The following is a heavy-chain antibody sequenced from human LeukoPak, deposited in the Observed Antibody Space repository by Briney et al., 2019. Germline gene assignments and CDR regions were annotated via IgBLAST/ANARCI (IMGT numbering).Heavy chain of an antibody. J-gene: IGHJ3*02. Sequence: ASVKVSCKASGYTFTSYDINWVRQATGQGLEWMGWMNPNSGNTGYAQKFQGRVTITRNTSISTAYMELSSLRAEDTAVYYCARDCDSSGWLNAFDIWGQGTMVTVSS. CDR3: ARDCDSSGWLNAFDI. CDR2: MNPNSGNT. D-gene: IGHD6-19*01. V-gene: IGHV1-8*03. CDR1: GYTFTSYD.